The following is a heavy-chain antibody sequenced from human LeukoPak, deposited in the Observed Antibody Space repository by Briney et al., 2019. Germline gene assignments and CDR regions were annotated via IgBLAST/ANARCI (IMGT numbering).Heavy chain of an antibody. CDR1: GGSISSGVYY. Sequence: SQTLSLTCTVSGGSISSGVYYWSWIRQHPGKGLEWIGYIYYSGSTYYNPSLKSRVTISVDTSKNQFSLKLSSVTAADTAVYYCARRIVVVPAATDYFDYWGQGTLVTVSS. J-gene: IGHJ4*02. CDR3: ARRIVVVPAATDYFDY. CDR2: IYYSGST. D-gene: IGHD2-2*01. V-gene: IGHV4-31*03.